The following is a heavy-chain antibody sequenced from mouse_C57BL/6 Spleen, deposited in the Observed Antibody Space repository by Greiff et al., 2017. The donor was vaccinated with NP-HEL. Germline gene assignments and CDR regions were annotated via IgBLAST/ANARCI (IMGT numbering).Heavy chain of an antibody. CDR3: TRPAYPGGYFDG. CDR1: GYTFTSYW. CDR2: IYPGNSDT. D-gene: IGHD2-10*01. V-gene: IGHV1-5*01. Sequence: VQLQQSGTVLARPGASVKMSCKTSGYTFTSYWMHWVKQRPGQGLEWIGAIYPGNSDTSYNQKFKGKAKLTAVTSASTAYMELSSLTNEDSAVYYCTRPAYPGGYFDGWGTGTTVTVSS. J-gene: IGHJ1*03.